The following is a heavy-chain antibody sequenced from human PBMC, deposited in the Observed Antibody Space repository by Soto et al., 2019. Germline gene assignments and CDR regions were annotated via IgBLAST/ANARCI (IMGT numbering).Heavy chain of an antibody. D-gene: IGHD3-22*01. V-gene: IGHV1-18*04. CDR3: ARTPTYSRLGDH. J-gene: IGHJ4*02. CDR1: GYTFTSHG. CDR2: IDPNNDNS. Sequence: QVELVQSGGEVKKPGASVKVSCKASGYTFTSHGISWVRQAPGKGLEWVGWIDPNNDNSVSAQKFQDRVTLTTDTSTSTVYMELRSLTSDDPAFYYCARTPTYSRLGDHWGQGTLVTVAS.